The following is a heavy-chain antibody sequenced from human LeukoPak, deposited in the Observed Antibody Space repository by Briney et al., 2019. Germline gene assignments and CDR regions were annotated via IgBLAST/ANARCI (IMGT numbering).Heavy chain of an antibody. V-gene: IGHV4-30-2*01. Sequence: SETLSLTCTVSGGSISSGGYSWSWIRQPPGKGLEWIGYIYHSGSTYYNPSLKSRVTISVDRSKNQFSLKLSSVTAADTAVYYCASYSGYDYFSIDYWGQGTLVTVSS. D-gene: IGHD5-12*01. CDR2: IYHSGST. CDR3: ASYSGYDYFSIDY. J-gene: IGHJ4*02. CDR1: GGSISSGGYS.